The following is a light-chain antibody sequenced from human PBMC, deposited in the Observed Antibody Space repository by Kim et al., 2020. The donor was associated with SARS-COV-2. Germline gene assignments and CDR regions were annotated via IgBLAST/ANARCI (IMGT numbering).Light chain of an antibody. CDR2: YYS. J-gene: IGLJ2*01. Sequence: PAETTTITCGGNNVRSNSMHWYQQQPARQPLLFVYYYSNGTPGVPARFSGSNSSNTTALTVSRVEAGDDDDYYCQVWDSSSNDLVVFGGGTQLTVL. V-gene: IGLV3-21*02. CDR3: QVWDSSSNDLVV. CDR1: NVRSNS.